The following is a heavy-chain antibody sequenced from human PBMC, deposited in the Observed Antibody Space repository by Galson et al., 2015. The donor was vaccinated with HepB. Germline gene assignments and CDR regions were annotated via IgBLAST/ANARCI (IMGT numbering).Heavy chain of an antibody. CDR1: GFTFSTCS. J-gene: IGHJ4*02. V-gene: IGHV3-21*01. CDR2: ITGSSSYI. D-gene: IGHD4/OR15-4a*01. CDR3: ARDPYGVTAHHY. Sequence: SLRLSCAASGFTFSTCSMNWVRQAPGKGLEWVSSITGSSSYIYYADSVKGRFTISRDNAKNSLYLQMNSLRAEDSAVYYCARDPYGVTAHHYWGQGTLVTVSS.